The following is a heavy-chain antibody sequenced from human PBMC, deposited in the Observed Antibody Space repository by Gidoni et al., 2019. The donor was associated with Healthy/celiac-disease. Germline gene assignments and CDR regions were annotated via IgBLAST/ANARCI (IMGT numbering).Heavy chain of an antibody. CDR3: AKAIQVVDSAYYYYGMDV. V-gene: IGHV3-23*01. D-gene: IGHD1-1*01. J-gene: IGHJ6*02. Sequence: EVQLLESGGGLVQPGGSLRLSCAASGFPFSSYATSWVRQAPGKGLEWVSAISGSGGSTYYADSVKGRFTISRDNSKNTLYLQMNSLRAEDTAVYYCAKAIQVVDSAYYYYGMDVWGQGTTVTVSS. CDR1: GFPFSSYA. CDR2: ISGSGGST.